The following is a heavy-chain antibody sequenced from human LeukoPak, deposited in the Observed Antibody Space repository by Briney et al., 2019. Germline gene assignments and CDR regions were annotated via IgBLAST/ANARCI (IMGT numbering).Heavy chain of an antibody. Sequence: SETLSLTCAVYGGSFSGYYWSWIRQPPGKGLEWIGEINHSGSTNYNPSLKSRVTISVDTSKNQFSLKLGSVTAADTAVYYCARTPDYWGQGTLVTVSS. CDR3: ARTPDY. CDR1: GGSFSGYY. CDR2: INHSGST. J-gene: IGHJ4*02. V-gene: IGHV4-34*01.